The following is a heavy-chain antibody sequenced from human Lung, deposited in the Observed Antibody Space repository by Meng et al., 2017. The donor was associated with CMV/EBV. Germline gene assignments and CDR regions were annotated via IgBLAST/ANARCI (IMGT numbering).Heavy chain of an antibody. CDR2: IRSKAYGGTT. V-gene: IGHV3-49*04. CDR1: GFTFGDYA. Sequence: GESLKISCTASGFTFGDYAMSWVRQAPGKGLEWVGFIRSKAYGGTTEYAASVKGRFTISRDDSKSIAYLQMNSLKTEDTAVYYCTRQWSGYDYVGRGMDVWGQGNXVNGAS. J-gene: IGHJ6*01. D-gene: IGHD5-12*01. CDR3: TRQWSGYDYVGRGMDV.